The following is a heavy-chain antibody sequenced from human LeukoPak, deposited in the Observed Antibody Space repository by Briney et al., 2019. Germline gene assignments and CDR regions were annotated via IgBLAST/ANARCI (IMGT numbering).Heavy chain of an antibody. Sequence: GGSLRLSCAASGFTFDDYAMHWVRQAPGKGLEWVSGISWNSGSIGYADSVKGRFTISRDNAKNSLYLQMNSLRAEDTALYYCAKDTRSSKPGRRYYFDYWGQGTLVTVSS. CDR2: ISWNSGSI. CDR1: GFTFDDYA. J-gene: IGHJ4*02. D-gene: IGHD6-13*01. CDR3: AKDTRSSKPGRRYYFDY. V-gene: IGHV3-9*01.